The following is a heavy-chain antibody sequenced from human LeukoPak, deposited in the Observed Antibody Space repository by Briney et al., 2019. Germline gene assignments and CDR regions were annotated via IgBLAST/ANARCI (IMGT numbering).Heavy chain of an antibody. CDR3: ARDSGGHSGYASFDY. CDR1: GYTFTAYY. J-gene: IGHJ4*02. D-gene: IGHD4-23*01. Sequence: ASVKVSCKASGYTFTAYYIHWVRQVPGQGLQWMGWINPNSGGTNYPQKFQGRVTMTRDTSTSTVYMELSSLRSEDTAIYYCARDSGGHSGYASFDYWGQGTLVTVSS. V-gene: IGHV1-2*02. CDR2: INPNSGGT.